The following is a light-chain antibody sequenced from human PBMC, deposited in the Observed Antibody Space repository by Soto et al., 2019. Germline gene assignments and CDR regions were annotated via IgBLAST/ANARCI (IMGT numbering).Light chain of an antibody. CDR3: CSYAGNRV. CDR1: SSDVGSYNL. J-gene: IGLJ2*01. Sequence: QSARTQPDAVAGSPGQSITISCTGTSSDVGSYNLVSWYQQHPGKTPKLMIYEVSKRPSGVSNRFSGSKSGNTASLTISGLQAEDEADYYCCSYAGNRVFGGATKLTVL. CDR2: EVS. V-gene: IGLV2-23*02.